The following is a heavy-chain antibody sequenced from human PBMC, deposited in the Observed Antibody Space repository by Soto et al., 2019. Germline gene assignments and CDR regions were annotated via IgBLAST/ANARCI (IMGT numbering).Heavy chain of an antibody. CDR3: ARAEGYCSGGSCSNYYYYYGMDV. Sequence: QVQLVQSGAEVKKPGSSVKVSCKASGGTFSSYAISWVRQAPGQGLEWMGGIIPIFGTANYAQKFQGRVTITADESTSTAYMELSSLRSDDTAVYYCARAEGYCSGGSCSNYYYYYGMDVWGQGTTVTVSS. D-gene: IGHD2-15*01. CDR1: GGTFSSYA. J-gene: IGHJ6*02. V-gene: IGHV1-69*01. CDR2: IIPIFGTA.